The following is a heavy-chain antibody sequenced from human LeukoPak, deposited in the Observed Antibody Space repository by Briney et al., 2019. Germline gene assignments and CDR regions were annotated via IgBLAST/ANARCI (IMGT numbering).Heavy chain of an antibody. CDR3: AKEVKAATNWFDP. CDR2: ISFSGTNT. J-gene: IGHJ5*02. D-gene: IGHD6-25*01. CDR1: GLTFSSYA. V-gene: IGHV3-23*01. Sequence: PGGSLRLSCAGSGLTFSSYAMSWVRQAPGKGLEWVSAISFSGTNTYYADSVKGRFTISRDNLKNTLYLQMNSLGAEDTAVYFCAKEVKAATNWFDPWGQGTLVTVSS.